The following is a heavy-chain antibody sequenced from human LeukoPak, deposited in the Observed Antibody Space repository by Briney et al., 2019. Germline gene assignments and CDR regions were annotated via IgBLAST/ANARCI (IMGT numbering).Heavy chain of an antibody. D-gene: IGHD3-16*02. Sequence: SETLSLTCAVSGYSISSGYYCGWIRHPPGKVLEWIGSIYHSGSTYYNPSLKSRVTISVDTSKNQFSLKLSSVTAADTAVYYCARRCVWGSYRYTRGNYFDYWGQGTLVTVSS. J-gene: IGHJ4*02. CDR2: IYHSGST. CDR1: GYSISSGYY. CDR3: ARRCVWGSYRYTRGNYFDY. V-gene: IGHV4-38-2*01.